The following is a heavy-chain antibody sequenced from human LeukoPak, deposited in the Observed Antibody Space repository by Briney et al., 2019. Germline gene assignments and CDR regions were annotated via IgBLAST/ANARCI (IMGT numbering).Heavy chain of an antibody. CDR2: IYSGGST. V-gene: IGHV3-53*01. D-gene: IGHD1-1*01. CDR3: ASTYNWNDGDY. Sequence: GGSLRRSCAASGFTVSSNYMSWVRQAPGKGLEWVSVIYSGGSTYYADSVKGRFTISRDNSKNTLYLQMNSLRAEDTAVYYCASTYNWNDGDYWGQGTLVTVSS. J-gene: IGHJ4*02. CDR1: GFTVSSNY.